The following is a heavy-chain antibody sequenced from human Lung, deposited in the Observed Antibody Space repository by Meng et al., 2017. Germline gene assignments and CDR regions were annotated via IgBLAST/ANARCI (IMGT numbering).Heavy chain of an antibody. CDR1: GYTFSGYY. D-gene: IGHD6-19*01. V-gene: IGHV1-2*02. Sequence: ASVKVSCKASGYTFSGYYMHWVRQAPGQGLEWMGGINPKSGGTKYAQKFQDRVTMTRDTSISTAYLELSRLTSDDTSVYYCARARPGITVGGTGFDYWGQGTLVTVSS. CDR3: ARARPGITVGGTGFDY. CDR2: INPKSGGT. J-gene: IGHJ4*02.